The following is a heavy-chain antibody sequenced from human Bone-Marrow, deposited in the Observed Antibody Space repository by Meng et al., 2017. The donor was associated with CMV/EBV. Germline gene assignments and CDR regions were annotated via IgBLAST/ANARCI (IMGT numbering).Heavy chain of an antibody. CDR3: ARRSGYYYAFDY. V-gene: IGHV3-30-3*01. D-gene: IGHD3-22*01. CDR1: GFTFSSYA. J-gene: IGHJ4*02. Sequence: GESLKISCAASGFTFSSYAMHWVRQAPGKGLEWVAVISYDGSNKYYADSVKGRFTISRDNSKNTLYLQMNSLRAEDTAVYYCARRSGYYYAFDYWGQGTLVTVSS. CDR2: ISYDGSNK.